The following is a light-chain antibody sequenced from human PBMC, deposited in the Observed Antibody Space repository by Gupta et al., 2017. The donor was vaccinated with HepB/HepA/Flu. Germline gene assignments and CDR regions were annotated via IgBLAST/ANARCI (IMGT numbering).Light chain of an antibody. Sequence: QSVLTQPPSASGTPGPRVTISCSGSSVNIGSNTVNWYQHVPGTAPKLLIHSNTQRPSGVPARFSGSKSGTSASLVISGLQSEDEADYYCTTWDDSLSGRVFGGGTKLTVL. J-gene: IGLJ3*02. CDR2: SNT. CDR1: SVNIGSNT. V-gene: IGLV1-44*01. CDR3: TTWDDSLSGRV.